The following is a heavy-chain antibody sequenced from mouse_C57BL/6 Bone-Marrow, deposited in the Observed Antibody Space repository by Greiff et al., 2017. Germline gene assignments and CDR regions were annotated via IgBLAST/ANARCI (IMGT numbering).Heavy chain of an antibody. Sequence: EVHLVESGAGLVKPGGSLKLSCAASGFTFSSYAMSWVRQTPEKRLEWVAYISSGGDYIYYADTVKGRFTISRDNARNTLYLQMSSLKSEDTAMYYCNLPYYYGSSYGFAYWGQGTLVTVSA. D-gene: IGHD1-1*01. CDR2: ISSGGDYI. CDR3: NLPYYYGSSYGFAY. V-gene: IGHV5-9-1*02. J-gene: IGHJ3*01. CDR1: GFTFSSYA.